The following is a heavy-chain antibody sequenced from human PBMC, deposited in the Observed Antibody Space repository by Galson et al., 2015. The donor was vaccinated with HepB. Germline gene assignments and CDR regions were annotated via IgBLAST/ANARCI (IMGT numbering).Heavy chain of an antibody. J-gene: IGHJ4*02. CDR1: GFTFSTYW. V-gene: IGHV3-74*01. D-gene: IGHD5-24*01. CDR3: VREDGDAEQFDY. Sequence: LRLSCAASGFTFSTYWMHWVRQVPGKGLLWVSRINSDGSSTSYGDSVKGRFTISRDNAKNTLYLQMNSLRAEDTAVYHCVREDGDAEQFDYWGQGALVTVSS. CDR2: INSDGSST.